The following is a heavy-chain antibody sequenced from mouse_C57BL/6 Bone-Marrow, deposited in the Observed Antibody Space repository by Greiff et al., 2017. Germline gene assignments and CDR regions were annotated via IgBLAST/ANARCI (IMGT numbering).Heavy chain of an antibody. D-gene: IGHD1-1*01. Sequence: VQLQQSGPELVKPGASVKMSCKASGYTFTDYNMHWVKQSHGKSLEWIGYINPNNGGTSYNQKFKGKATLTVNKSSSTAYMELRSLTSEDSAVYYCERSVYYGSSYGDWGQGTTLTVSS. CDR3: ERSVYYGSSYGD. V-gene: IGHV1-22*01. J-gene: IGHJ2*01. CDR1: GYTFTDYN. CDR2: INPNNGGT.